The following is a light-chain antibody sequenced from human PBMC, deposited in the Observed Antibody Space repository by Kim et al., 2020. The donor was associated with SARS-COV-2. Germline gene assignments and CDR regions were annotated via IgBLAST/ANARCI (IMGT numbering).Light chain of an antibody. CDR2: GKN. CDR3: NSRDSSGNHWV. CDR1: SLRSYY. J-gene: IGLJ3*02. V-gene: IGLV3-19*01. Sequence: ALRQTVRFTCQGDSLRSYYASWYQQKPGQAPVLVIYGKNNRPSGIPDRFSGSSSGNTASLTITGAQAEDEADYYCNSRDSSGNHWVFGGGTQLTVL.